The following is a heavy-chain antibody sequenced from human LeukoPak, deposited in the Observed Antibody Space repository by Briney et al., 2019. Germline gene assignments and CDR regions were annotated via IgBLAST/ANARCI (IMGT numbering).Heavy chain of an antibody. CDR1: GYSISSGYY. CDR2: MYHSGST. Sequence: SETLSLTCSVSGYSISSGYYWGWIRQPPGKGLEWIGSMYHSGSTYYNPSLKSRVTISVDTSKNQFSLKLSSVTAADTAVYYCAREGRYYYDSSGYSAVDPWGQGTLDTVSS. V-gene: IGHV4-38-2*02. CDR3: AREGRYYYDSSGYSAVDP. D-gene: IGHD3-22*01. J-gene: IGHJ5*02.